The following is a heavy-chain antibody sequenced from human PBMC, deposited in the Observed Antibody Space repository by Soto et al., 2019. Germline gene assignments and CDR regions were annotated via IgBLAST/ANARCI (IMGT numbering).Heavy chain of an antibody. D-gene: IGHD1-26*01. CDR2: INAGNGNT. Sequence: QVQLVQSGAEVKKPGASVKVSCKASGYTFTSYAMHWVRQAPGQRLEWMGWINAGNGNTKYSQKFQGRVTITRDTAASTAYMELSSLRSEDTAVYYCARVGSYRTVDYWGQGTLVTVSA. CDR1: GYTFTSYA. J-gene: IGHJ4*02. CDR3: ARVGSYRTVDY. V-gene: IGHV1-3*01.